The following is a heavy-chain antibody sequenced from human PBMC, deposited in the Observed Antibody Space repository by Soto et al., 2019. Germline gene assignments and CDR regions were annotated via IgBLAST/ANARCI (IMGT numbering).Heavy chain of an antibody. CDR3: ARVTYYYDSSGQILYFDY. D-gene: IGHD3-22*01. CDR1: GGSIISGDYY. CDR2: IYYSGNT. J-gene: IGHJ4*02. V-gene: IGHV4-31*03. Sequence: QVQLQESGPGLVKPSQTLSLTCTVSGGSIISGDYYWSWIRQHPGKGLEWIGYIYYSGNTYYNPSLKSRVTISVDASKNQFSLKLTSVTAADTAMYYCARVTYYYDSSGQILYFDYWGQGTLVTVSS.